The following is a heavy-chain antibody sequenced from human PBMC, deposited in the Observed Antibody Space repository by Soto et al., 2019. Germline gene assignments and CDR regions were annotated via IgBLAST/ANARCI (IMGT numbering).Heavy chain of an antibody. CDR2: VEPTDSNA. CDR1: GYSFSDYW. D-gene: IGHD3-16*01. CDR3: ATRGEAPTGYYYYALDV. Sequence: AALKISCVGSGYSFSDYWISWVRQMPGKGLAWVARVEPTDSNAIYSPAFQGHVTVSADKSISTTYLQWCSLKLSDTAIYYCATRGEAPTGYYYYALDVWSQGTTVRVSS. J-gene: IGHJ6*02. V-gene: IGHV5-10-1*01.